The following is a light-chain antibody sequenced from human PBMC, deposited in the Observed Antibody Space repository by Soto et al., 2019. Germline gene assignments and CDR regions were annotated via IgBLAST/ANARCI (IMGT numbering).Light chain of an antibody. CDR3: QPYDTTPWT. J-gene: IGKJ1*01. V-gene: IGKV4-1*01. Sequence: DIVMTQSPDSLAVSLGERATINCKSSQSVLYSSNNKNHLAWYQQKPGQPPKLLIYWASTREFGVPDRFSGSGSGTDFTLTISNLQAEDVAIYYCQPYDTTPWTFGQGTKVEIK. CDR1: QSVLYSSNNKNH. CDR2: WAS.